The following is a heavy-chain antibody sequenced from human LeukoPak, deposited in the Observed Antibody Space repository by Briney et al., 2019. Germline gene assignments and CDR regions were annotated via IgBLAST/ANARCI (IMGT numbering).Heavy chain of an antibody. CDR3: ARHGGIAVAGSPYYYYYYGMDV. J-gene: IGHJ6*02. CDR2: IYYSGST. D-gene: IGHD6-19*01. Sequence: PSETLSLTCTVSGGSISSYYWSWIRQPPGKGLEWIGYIYYSGSTNYNPPLKSRVTISVDTSKNQFSLKLSSVTAADTAVYYCARHGGIAVAGSPYYYYYYGMDVWGQGTTVTVSS. CDR1: GGSISSYY. V-gene: IGHV4-59*08.